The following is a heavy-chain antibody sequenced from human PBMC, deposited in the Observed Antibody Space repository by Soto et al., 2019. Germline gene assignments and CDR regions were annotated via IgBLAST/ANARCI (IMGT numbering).Heavy chain of an antibody. CDR3: ARDEGLTGSDAFDI. D-gene: IGHD1-26*01. CDR2: IIPILGIA. CDR1: GGTFSSYT. V-gene: IGHV1-69*04. Sequence: ASVKVSCKASGGTFSSYTISWVRQAPGQGLEWMGRIIPILGIANYAQKFQGRVTITADKSTSTAYMELSSLRSEDTAVYYCARDEGLTGSDAFDIWGQGTMVTVSS. J-gene: IGHJ3*02.